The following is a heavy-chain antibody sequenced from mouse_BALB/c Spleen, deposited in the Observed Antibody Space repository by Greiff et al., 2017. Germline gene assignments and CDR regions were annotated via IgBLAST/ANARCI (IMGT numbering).Heavy chain of an antibody. CDR2: ISYSGST. Sequence: EVKVEESGPGLVKPSQSLSLTCTVTGYSITSDYAWNWIRQFPGNKLEWMGYISYSGSTSYNPSLKSRISITRDTSKNQFFLQLNSVTTEDTATYYCARDYGTLYYFDYWGQGTTLTVSA. V-gene: IGHV3-2*02. CDR1: GYSITSDYA. CDR3: ARDYGTLYYFDY. J-gene: IGHJ2*01. D-gene: IGHD1-1*01.